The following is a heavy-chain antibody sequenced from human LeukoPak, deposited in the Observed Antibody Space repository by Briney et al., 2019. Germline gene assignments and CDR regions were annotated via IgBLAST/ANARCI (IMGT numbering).Heavy chain of an antibody. CDR1: GFSFSSYQ. CDR3: AKDRQAKSLPPDAFDI. J-gene: IGHJ3*02. CDR2: ISNTGTTI. Sequence: GGSLRLSCAASGFSFSSYQMNWVRQAPGKGLEWVSFISNTGTTIYYADSAKGRFTVSRDNTKNSLYLQMNSLRAEDTAVYYCAKDRQAKSLPPDAFDIWGQGTMVTVSS. V-gene: IGHV3-48*03.